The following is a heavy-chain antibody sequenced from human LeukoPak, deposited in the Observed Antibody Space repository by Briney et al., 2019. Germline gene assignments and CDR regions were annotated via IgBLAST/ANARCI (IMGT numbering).Heavy chain of an antibody. CDR1: GYTFTSYG. Sequence: GASVKVSCKASGYTFTSYGISWVRQAPGQGLEWMGGIIPIFGTANYAQKFQGRVTITTDESTSTAYMELSSLRSEDTAVYYCARDGGITIPGFDPWGQGTLVTVSS. CDR2: IIPIFGTA. D-gene: IGHD3-3*01. CDR3: ARDGGITIPGFDP. V-gene: IGHV1-69*05. J-gene: IGHJ5*02.